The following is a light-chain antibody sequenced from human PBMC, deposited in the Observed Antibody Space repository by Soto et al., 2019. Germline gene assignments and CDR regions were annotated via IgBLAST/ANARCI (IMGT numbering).Light chain of an antibody. V-gene: IGKV3-15*01. CDR2: GAS. CDR3: QQHHNWPPWT. Sequence: EIVMTQSPATLSVSPGERATLSCRASQSVSSNLAWYQQKPGQAPRLLIYGASTRATGIPARFSGSGSGTEFTLTISSLQSGDLAIYYCQQHHNWPPWTFGQGTKVEVK. J-gene: IGKJ1*01. CDR1: QSVSSN.